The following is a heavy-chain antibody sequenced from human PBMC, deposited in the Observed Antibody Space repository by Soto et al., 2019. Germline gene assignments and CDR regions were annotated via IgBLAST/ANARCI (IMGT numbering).Heavy chain of an antibody. CDR3: VRGDLGKSGVDY. V-gene: IGHV3-23*01. Sequence: GGSLRLSCAASGFTFRSYAMTWVRQAPGKGLEWVSTINGGGGLIFYADSVEGRFTISRDNSKNTLYLQMNSLRAEDTAVYYCVRGDLGKSGVDYWGQGTLVTVSS. CDR1: GFTFRSYA. CDR2: INGGGGLI. J-gene: IGHJ4*02. D-gene: IGHD2-21*02.